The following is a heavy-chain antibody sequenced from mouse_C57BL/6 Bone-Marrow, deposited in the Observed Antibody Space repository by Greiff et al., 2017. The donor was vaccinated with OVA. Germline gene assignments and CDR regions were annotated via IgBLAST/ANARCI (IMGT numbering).Heavy chain of an antibody. CDR1: GYTFTEYT. CDR3: ARHEALPLNYYGSSGGFDY. CDR2: FYPGSGSI. J-gene: IGHJ2*01. D-gene: IGHD1-1*01. Sequence: QVQLKQSGAELVKPGASVKLSCKASGYTFTEYTIHWVKQRSGQGLEWIGWFYPGSGSIKYNEKFKDKATLTADKSSSTVYMELSRLTSEDSAVYFCARHEALPLNYYGSSGGFDYWGQGTTLTVSS. V-gene: IGHV1-62-2*01.